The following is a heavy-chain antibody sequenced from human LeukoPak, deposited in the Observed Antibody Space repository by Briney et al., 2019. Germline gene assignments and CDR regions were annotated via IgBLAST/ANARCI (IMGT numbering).Heavy chain of an antibody. CDR3: ARDHSDSGGNGIDY. D-gene: IGHD1-26*01. CDR2: IYYSGST. J-gene: IGHJ4*02. V-gene: IGHV4-39*07. Sequence: SETLSLTCTVSGGSISSSSYYWGWIRQPPGKGLEWIGSIYYSGSTYYNPSLKSRVTISVDTSKNQFSLKLSSVTAADTAVYYCARDHSDSGGNGIDYWGQGTLVTVSS. CDR1: GGSISSSSYY.